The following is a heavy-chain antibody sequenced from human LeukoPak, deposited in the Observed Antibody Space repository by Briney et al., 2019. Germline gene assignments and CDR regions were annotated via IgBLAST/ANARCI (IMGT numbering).Heavy chain of an antibody. CDR1: GYTFTSYY. D-gene: IGHD3-22*01. CDR2: INPSGGST. V-gene: IGHV1-46*01. CDR3: ARDWDIYYDSSGYLNY. Sequence: ASVKVSCKASGYTFTSYYMHWVRQAPGQGLEWMGIINPSGGSTSYAQKFRGRVTMTRDTSTSTVYMELSSLRSEDTAVYYCARDWDIYYDSSGYLNYWGQGTLVTVSS. J-gene: IGHJ4*02.